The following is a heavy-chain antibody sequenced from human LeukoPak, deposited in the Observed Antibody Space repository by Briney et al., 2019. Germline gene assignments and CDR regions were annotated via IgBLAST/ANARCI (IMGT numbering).Heavy chain of an antibody. J-gene: IGHJ5*02. CDR1: GYSFTSYW. V-gene: IGHV5-51*01. CDR3: ARSRLPVTIFGVVPNWFDP. D-gene: IGHD3-3*01. Sequence: GESLKISCKGSGYSFTSYWIGWVRQRPGKGLEWMGIIYPGDSDTRYSPSFQGQVTISADKSISTAYLQWSSLKASDTAMYYCARSRLPVTIFGVVPNWFDPWGQGTLVTVSS. CDR2: IYPGDSDT.